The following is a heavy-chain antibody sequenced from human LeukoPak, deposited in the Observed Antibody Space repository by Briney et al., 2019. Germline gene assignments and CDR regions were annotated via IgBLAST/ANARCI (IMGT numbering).Heavy chain of an antibody. CDR3: ARGQVAARRLDY. D-gene: IGHD6-6*01. CDR1: GGSISSYY. CDR2: IYYSGST. Sequence: SETLSLTCTVSGGSISSYYWSWIRQPPGKGLEWIGYIYYSGSTNYNPSLKSRVTISVDTSKNQFSLKLSSVTAADTAVYYCARGQVAARRLDYWGQGTLVTVSS. J-gene: IGHJ4*02. V-gene: IGHV4-59*01.